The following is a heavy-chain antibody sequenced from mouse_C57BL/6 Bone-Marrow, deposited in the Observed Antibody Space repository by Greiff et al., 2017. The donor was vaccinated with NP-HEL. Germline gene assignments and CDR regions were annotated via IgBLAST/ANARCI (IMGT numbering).Heavy chain of an antibody. CDR1: GFNIKDDY. CDR2: IDPENGDT. CDR3: TTRITTVVASGY. V-gene: IGHV14-4*01. J-gene: IGHJ2*01. D-gene: IGHD1-1*01. Sequence: EVKLQESGAELVRPGASVKLSCTASGFNIKDDYMHWVKQRPEQGLEWIGWIDPENGDTEYASKFQGKATITADTSSNTAYLQLSSLTSEDTAVYYCTTRITTVVASGYWGQGTTLTVSS.